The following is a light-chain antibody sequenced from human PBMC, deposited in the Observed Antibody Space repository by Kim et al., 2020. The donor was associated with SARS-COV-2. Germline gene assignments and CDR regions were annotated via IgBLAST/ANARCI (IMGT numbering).Light chain of an antibody. CDR3: QQYKSYPWT. CDR1: QSISIW. Sequence: ASVGDRVTITCRASQSISIWLAWYQQKPGKAPNLLIHDASSLETGVPSRFSGSESGTEFTLTITNLQPDDFATYYCQQYKSYPWTFGQGTKVDIK. V-gene: IGKV1-5*01. CDR2: DAS. J-gene: IGKJ1*01.